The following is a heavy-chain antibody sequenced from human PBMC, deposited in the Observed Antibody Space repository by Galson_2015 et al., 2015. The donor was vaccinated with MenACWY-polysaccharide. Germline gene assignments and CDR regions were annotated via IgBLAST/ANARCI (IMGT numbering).Heavy chain of an antibody. J-gene: IGHJ4*02. CDR3: ARLSTVASSGGFGF. Sequence: SVKVSCKVSGGTFSSYGIIWVRQAPGQGLECMGGITPIFETANYAPTFQDRVTIAADDSTSTTYMEMSNLRFEDTAVYYCARLSTVASSGGFGFWGQGTLVTVSS. CDR2: ITPIFETA. D-gene: IGHD4-23*01. V-gene: IGHV1-69*13. CDR1: GGTFSSYG.